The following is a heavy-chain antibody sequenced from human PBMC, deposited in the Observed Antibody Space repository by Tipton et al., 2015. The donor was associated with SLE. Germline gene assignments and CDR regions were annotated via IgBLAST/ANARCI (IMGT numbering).Heavy chain of an antibody. D-gene: IGHD6-19*01. CDR2: IYTSGST. CDR3: ARTTGVGSSWYIFDY. V-gene: IGHV4-61*02. CDR1: GGSISSGRYF. J-gene: IGHJ4*02. Sequence: GLVKPSKTLSLTCTVSGGSISSGRYFWNWIRQPAGKGLEWIGRIYTSGSTDYNPSLKSRVAISVETSKNQISLKLSSVTAADTAVYYCARTTGVGSSWYIFDYWGQGTLVTVSS.